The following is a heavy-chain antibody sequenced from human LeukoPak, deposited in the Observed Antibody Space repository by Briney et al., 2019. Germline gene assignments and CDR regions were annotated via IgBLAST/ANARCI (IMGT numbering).Heavy chain of an antibody. D-gene: IGHD6-19*01. V-gene: IGHV4-61*01. CDR2: DYCGGNT. CDR1: GFSVTTDSYC. J-gene: IGHJ4*02. CDR3: ARVSGAVADI. Sequence: SETLSLTCTVSGFSVTTDSYCWGWIRQPPGKGLEWIGYDYCGGNTNYNPSLKSRVTISVDTSKNQFSLKLNSVTAADTAVYYCARVSGAVADIWGQGTLVTVSS.